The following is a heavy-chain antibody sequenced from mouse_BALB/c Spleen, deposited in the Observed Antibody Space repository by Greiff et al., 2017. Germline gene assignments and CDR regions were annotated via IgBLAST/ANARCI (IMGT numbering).Heavy chain of an antibody. CDR3: ARDRNDGSSEAWFAY. V-gene: IGHV2-9*02. CDR2: IWAGGST. CDR1: GFSLTSYG. D-gene: IGHD1-1*01. J-gene: IGHJ3*01. Sequence: VKLQESGPGLVAPSQSLSITCTVSGFSLTSYGVHWVRQPPGKGLEWLGVIWAGGSTNYNSALMSRLSISKDNSKSQVFLKMNSLQTDDTAMYYCARDRNDGSSEAWFAYWGQGTLVTVSA.